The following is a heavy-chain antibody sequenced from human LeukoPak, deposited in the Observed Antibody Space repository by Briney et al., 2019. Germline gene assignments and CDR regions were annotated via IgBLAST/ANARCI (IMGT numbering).Heavy chain of an antibody. CDR2: VYYSGST. CDR3: ARLSLDNWFDP. J-gene: IGHJ5*02. CDR1: GGSVSSASYY. Sequence: SETLSLTCTVSGGSVSSASYYWSWIRQPPGRGLEWIAYVYYSGSTKYSPSLKSGVTISVDTSKNQFSLKLSSVTAADTAIYYCARLSLDNWFDPWGRGTLVTVSS. D-gene: IGHD3-16*02. V-gene: IGHV4-61*01.